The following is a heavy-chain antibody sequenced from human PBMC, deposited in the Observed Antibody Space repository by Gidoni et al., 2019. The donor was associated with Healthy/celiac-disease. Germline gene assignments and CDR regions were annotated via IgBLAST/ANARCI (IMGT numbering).Heavy chain of an antibody. CDR1: GYRFTSYW. CDR3: ARLRVDTAMVTLRRHYYGMDV. CDR2: IYPGDSDT. D-gene: IGHD5-18*01. J-gene: IGHJ6*02. Sequence: EVQLVQSGAEVKKPGESLKISCKGSGYRFTSYWIARGRQMPGKGLEWMGIIYPGDSDTRYSPSFQGQVTISADKSISTAYLQWSSLKASDTAMYYCARLRVDTAMVTLRRHYYGMDVWGQGTTVTVSS. V-gene: IGHV5-51*01.